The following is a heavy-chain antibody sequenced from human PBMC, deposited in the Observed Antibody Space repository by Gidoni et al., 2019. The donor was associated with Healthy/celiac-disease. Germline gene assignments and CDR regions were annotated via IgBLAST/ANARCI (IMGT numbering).Heavy chain of an antibody. D-gene: IGHD3-10*01. V-gene: IGHV3-23*01. Sequence: EVQLLESGGGLVQLGGSLSLSCAASGFTFSSYAMGWVRQAPGKGLEWVPAISGSGGSTYYADSVKGRFTISRDNSKNTLYLQMNSLRAEDTAVYYCAKDKGGSGSFDYWGQGTLVTVSS. CDR1: GFTFSSYA. CDR3: AKDKGGSGSFDY. J-gene: IGHJ4*02. CDR2: ISGSGGST.